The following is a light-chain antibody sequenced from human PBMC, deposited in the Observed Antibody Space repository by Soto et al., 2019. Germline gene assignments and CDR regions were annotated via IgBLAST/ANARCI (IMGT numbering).Light chain of an antibody. CDR2: GVS. V-gene: IGLV2-14*01. CDR3: ISYTGSSTSYV. Sequence: QSALTQPASVSGSPGQSITISCSGTRSDIGSYNYVAWYQQCAGKTPKILIYGVSNRPSGVSSRFSGSKSGNTASLTISGLQAEDEADYYCISYTGSSTSYVFGSGTKVTV. J-gene: IGLJ1*01. CDR1: RSDIGSYNY.